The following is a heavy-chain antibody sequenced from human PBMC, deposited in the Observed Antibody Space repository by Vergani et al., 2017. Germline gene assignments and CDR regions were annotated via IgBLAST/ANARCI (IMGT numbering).Heavy chain of an antibody. J-gene: IGHJ4*02. D-gene: IGHD2-15*01. V-gene: IGHV3-7*01. CDR2: IKKDGSEK. CDR3: ARDARVVAAHYY. CDR1: GFTFSSYW. Sequence: EVQLVESGGGLVQPGGSLRLSCAASGFTFSSYWMSWVRQAPGKGLEWVANIKKDGSEKYYVDSVKGRFTISRDNAKNSLYLQMNSLRAEDTSVYYCARDARVVAAHYYWGQGTLVTVSS.